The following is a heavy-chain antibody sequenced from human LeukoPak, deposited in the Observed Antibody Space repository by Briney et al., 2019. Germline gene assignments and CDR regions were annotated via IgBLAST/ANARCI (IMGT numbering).Heavy chain of an antibody. CDR1: ANSLTKHW. CDR3: AKINGYTDPFDI. V-gene: IGHV5-51*01. Sequence: GESLKISCKASANSLTKHWIAWVRQMPGKGLELMGYIYPGDSDTRYSPSFQGQVTISADKSISTAYLQWSSLKASDTAMYYCAKINGYTDPFDIWGQGTMVTVSS. J-gene: IGHJ3*02. CDR2: IYPGDSDT. D-gene: IGHD5-24*01.